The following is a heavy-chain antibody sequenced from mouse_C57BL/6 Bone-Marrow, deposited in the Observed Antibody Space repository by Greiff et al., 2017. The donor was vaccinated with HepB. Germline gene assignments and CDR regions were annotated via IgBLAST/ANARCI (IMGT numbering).Heavy chain of an antibody. V-gene: IGHV1-4*01. CDR3: ASPSWFAY. CDR2: INPSSGYT. Sequence: VQLQQSGAELARPGASVKMSCKASGYTFTSYTMHWVKQRPGQGLVWIGYINPSSGYTKYNQKFKDKATLTADKSSSTAYMQLSSLTSEDSAVYYCASPSWFAYWGQGTLVTVSA. J-gene: IGHJ3*01. CDR1: GYTFTSYT.